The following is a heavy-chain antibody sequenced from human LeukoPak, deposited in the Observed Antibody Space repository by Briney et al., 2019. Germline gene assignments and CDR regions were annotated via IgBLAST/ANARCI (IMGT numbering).Heavy chain of an antibody. CDR3: AREEYYYDSSGYYSRLGDAFDI. J-gene: IGHJ3*02. D-gene: IGHD3-22*01. Sequence: GGSLRLSCGASGFNFSSYSMNWVRQAPGKGLEWVSSISSSSSYIYYADSVKGRFTISRDNAKNSLYLQMNSLRAEDTAVYYCAREEYYYDSSGYYSRLGDAFDIWGQGTMVTVSS. CDR1: GFNFSSYS. V-gene: IGHV3-21*01. CDR2: ISSSSSYI.